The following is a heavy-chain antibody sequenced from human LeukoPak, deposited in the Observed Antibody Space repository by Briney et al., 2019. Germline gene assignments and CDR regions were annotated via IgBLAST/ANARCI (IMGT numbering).Heavy chain of an antibody. CDR3: AGSGYDPNWFDP. J-gene: IGHJ5*02. D-gene: IGHD5-12*01. CDR1: GFTFSDYY. V-gene: IGHV3-11*03. CDR2: ISSSSSYT. Sequence: KPGGSLRLSCAASGFTFSDYYMSWIRQAPGKGLEWVSYISSSSSYTNYADSVKGRFTISRDNAKNSLYLQMNSRRAEDTAVYYCAGSGYDPNWFDPWGQGTPVTVSS.